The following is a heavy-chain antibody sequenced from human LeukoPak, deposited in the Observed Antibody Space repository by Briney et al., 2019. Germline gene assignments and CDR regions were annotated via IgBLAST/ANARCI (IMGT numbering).Heavy chain of an antibody. D-gene: IGHD4-11*01. CDR2: IYYSGST. J-gene: IGHJ6*03. V-gene: IGHV4-59*01. CDR3: ARGPPMTTVTTYYYYYMDV. CDR1: GGPISSYY. Sequence: SETLSLTCTVSGGPISSYYWSWIRQPPGKGLEWIGYIYYSGSTNYNPPLKSRVTISVDTSKNQFSLKLSPVTAADTAVYYCARGPPMTTVTTYYYYYMDVWGKGTTVTVSS.